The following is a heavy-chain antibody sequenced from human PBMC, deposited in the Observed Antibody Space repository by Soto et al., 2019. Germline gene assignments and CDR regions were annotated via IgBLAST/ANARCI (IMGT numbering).Heavy chain of an antibody. D-gene: IGHD6-19*01. Sequence: EVQLVESGGGLVQPGGSLRLSCAASGFTVTTYWMTWVRQAPGKGLEWVAKIKEDGSEKNYVDSVKGRFTISRDKAKNSVYLQMNSLRVEDTAVYYCGRVEGSSGAYGDRAVDIWGQGTMVTVSS. CDR1: GFTVTTYW. J-gene: IGHJ3*02. CDR2: IKEDGSEK. V-gene: IGHV3-7*01. CDR3: GRVEGSSGAYGDRAVDI.